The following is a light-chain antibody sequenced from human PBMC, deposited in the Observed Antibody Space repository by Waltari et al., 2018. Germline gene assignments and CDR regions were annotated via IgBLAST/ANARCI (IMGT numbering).Light chain of an antibody. J-gene: IGLJ2*01. V-gene: IGLV2-14*03. CDR1: SRDVGGYNY. Sequence: QSALTQPASVSGSPGQSITISCPGTSRDVGGYNYVSWNQQHPDKAPRLMISDVSNRPSGIPNRFSGSKSGNTASLTISGLQAEHEADYYCSSYTSSSTLVFGGGTKLTVL. CDR2: DVS. CDR3: SSYTSSSTLV.